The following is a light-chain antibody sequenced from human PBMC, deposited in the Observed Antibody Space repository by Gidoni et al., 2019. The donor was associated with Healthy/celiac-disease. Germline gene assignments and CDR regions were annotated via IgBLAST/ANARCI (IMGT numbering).Light chain of an antibody. J-gene: IGLJ2*01. CDR2: DVS. CDR3: SSYTSSSTPVV. CDR1: SSDVGGYNY. Sequence: QSALTQPASVSGSPGQSITISCTGISSDVGGYNYVSWYQQHPGKAPKLMIYDVSNRPSGVSNRFSGSKSGNTASLTSSGLQAEDEADYYCSSYTSSSTPVVFGGGTKLTVL. V-gene: IGLV2-14*01.